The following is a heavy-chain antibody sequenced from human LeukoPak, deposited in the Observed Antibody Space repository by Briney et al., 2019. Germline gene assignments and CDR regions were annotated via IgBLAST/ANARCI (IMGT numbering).Heavy chain of an antibody. D-gene: IGHD2-15*01. CDR1: GLTSGIYA. Sequence: GGSLRLSCAASGLTSGIYAMSWVRQAPGKGLEWVSAFSGGGDSFYADSVRGRFSISADKSKNILYLQMNSLRVEDTAVYYCGKEVERHFDLRYWGQGTPVTVSS. CDR3: GKEVERHFDLRY. CDR2: FSGGGDS. J-gene: IGHJ4*02. V-gene: IGHV3-23*01.